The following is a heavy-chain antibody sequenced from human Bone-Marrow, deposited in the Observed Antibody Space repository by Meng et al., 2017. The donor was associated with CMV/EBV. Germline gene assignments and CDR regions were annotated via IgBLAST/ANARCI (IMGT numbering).Heavy chain of an antibody. V-gene: IGHV3-9*01. Sequence: SLKISCAASGFTFDDYATHWVRQAPGKGLEWVSGISWNSGSIGYADSVKGRFTISRDNAKNSLYLQMNSLRAEDTALYYCAKAYYDILTGLGDDAFDIWGQGTMVNVAS. CDR3: AKAYYDILTGLGDDAFDI. J-gene: IGHJ3*02. D-gene: IGHD3-9*01. CDR2: ISWNSGSI. CDR1: GFTFDDYA.